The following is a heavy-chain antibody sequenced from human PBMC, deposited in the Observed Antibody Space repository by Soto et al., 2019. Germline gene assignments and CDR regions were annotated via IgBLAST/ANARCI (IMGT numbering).Heavy chain of an antibody. CDR2: IKSKTDGGTT. D-gene: IGHD3-3*01. Sequence: PGGSLRLSCAASGFTFSNAWMSWVRQAPGKGLEWVGRIKSKTDGGTTDYAAPVKGRFTISRDDSKNTLYLQMNSLKTEDTAVYYCTTDPFWSGYYLPKYYYYGMDVWGQGTTVTVS. V-gene: IGHV3-15*01. J-gene: IGHJ6*02. CDR3: TTDPFWSGYYLPKYYYYGMDV. CDR1: GFTFSNAW.